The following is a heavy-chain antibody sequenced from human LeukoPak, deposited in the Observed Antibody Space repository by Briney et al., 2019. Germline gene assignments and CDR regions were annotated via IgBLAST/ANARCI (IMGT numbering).Heavy chain of an antibody. D-gene: IGHD3-10*01. J-gene: IGHJ5*02. CDR2: INSDGSIT. V-gene: IGHV3-74*01. CDR3: ARGWFGPDT. Sequence: GGSLRLSCAASGFTFSNYWMLWVRQAPGKGLVWVSRINSDGSITSYADSVRGRFTISRDNAKNTLYLQMHSLRAEDTAVYSCARGWFGPDTCGQGTLVTVSS. CDR1: GFTFSNYW.